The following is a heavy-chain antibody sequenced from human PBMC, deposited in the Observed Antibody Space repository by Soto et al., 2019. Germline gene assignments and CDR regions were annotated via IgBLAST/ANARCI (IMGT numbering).Heavy chain of an antibody. V-gene: IGHV3-74*01. J-gene: IGHJ5*01. CDR2: INSDGSHT. D-gene: IGHD4-17*01. CDR1: GFTFFAYW. Sequence: EVQLVESGGGLVQPGGSLRLSCAASGFTFFAYWIHWVRQVPGKGLVWVSRINSDGSHTSYADSVRGRFTISRDNSKNTVYLQMNSLTAEDTAVYCCAREVDYGDYAGENWFDSWGQGSLVTVSS. CDR3: AREVDYGDYAGENWFDS.